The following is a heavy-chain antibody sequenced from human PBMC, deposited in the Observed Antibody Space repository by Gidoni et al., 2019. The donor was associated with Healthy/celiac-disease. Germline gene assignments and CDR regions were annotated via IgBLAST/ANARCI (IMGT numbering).Heavy chain of an antibody. V-gene: IGHV3-48*01. CDR2: ISSSSSTI. J-gene: IGHJ4*02. Sequence: EVQLVESGGGLVQPGGSLRLSCAASGFPFSSYSMNWVRQAPGQGLEWVSYISSSSSTIYYADSVKGRFTISRDNAKNSLYLQMNSLRAEDTVVYYCARGGRWLQLSYFDYWGQGTLVTVSS. CDR3: ARGGRWLQLSYFDY. D-gene: IGHD5-12*01. CDR1: GFPFSSYS.